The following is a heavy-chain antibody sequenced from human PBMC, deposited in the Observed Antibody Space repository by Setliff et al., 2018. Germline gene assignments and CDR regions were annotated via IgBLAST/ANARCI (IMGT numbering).Heavy chain of an antibody. CDR1: GFTVSSNY. Sequence: GGSLRLSCAASGFTVSSNYMSWVRQAPGKGLEWVSVIYSGGSTYYADSVKGRFTISRDNSKNTLYLQMNSLRAEDTAVYYCARVPNFWSGYLDYWGQGTLVTVSS. CDR3: ARVPNFWSGYLDY. CDR2: IYSGGST. J-gene: IGHJ4*02. D-gene: IGHD3-3*01. V-gene: IGHV3-66*01.